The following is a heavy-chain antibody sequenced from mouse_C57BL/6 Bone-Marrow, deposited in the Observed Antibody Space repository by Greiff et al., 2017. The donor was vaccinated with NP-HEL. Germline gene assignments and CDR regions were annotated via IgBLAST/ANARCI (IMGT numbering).Heavy chain of an antibody. CDR1: GYSITSGYD. CDR2: ISYSGST. D-gene: IGHD2-1*01. V-gene: IGHV3-1*01. J-gene: IGHJ3*01. Sequence: EVKVVESGPGMVKPSQSLSLTCTVTGYSITSGYDWHWIRHFPGNKLEWMGYISYSGSTNYNQYLKSRNTITHDTSKNHFFLKLNAVTTEDTATYDGARGDLGYDGNYWFAYWGQGTLVTVSA. CDR3: ARGDLGYDGNYWFAY.